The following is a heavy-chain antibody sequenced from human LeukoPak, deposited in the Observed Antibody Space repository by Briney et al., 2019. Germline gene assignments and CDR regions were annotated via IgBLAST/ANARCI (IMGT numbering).Heavy chain of an antibody. CDR3: ARVGRYYYYDSSGYYSDAFDI. D-gene: IGHD3-22*01. CDR1: GGSISSYY. CDR2: IYYSGST. V-gene: IGHV4-59*01. J-gene: IGHJ3*02. Sequence: PSETLSLTCIVSGGSISSYYWSWIRQPPGKGLEWIGYIYYSGSTNYNPSLKSRVTISVDTSKNQFSLKLSSVTAADTAVYYCARVGRYYYYDSSGYYSDAFDIWGQGTMVTVSS.